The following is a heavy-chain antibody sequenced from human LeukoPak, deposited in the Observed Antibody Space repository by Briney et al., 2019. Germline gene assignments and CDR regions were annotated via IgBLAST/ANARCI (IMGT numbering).Heavy chain of an antibody. CDR3: ARDRAPYSSGWYNFDY. CDR1: GGTFSSYA. V-gene: IGHV1-69*01. CDR2: IIPIFGTA. Sequence: SSVKVPCKASGGTFSSYAISWVRQAPGRGLEWMGGIIPIFGTANYAQKFQGRVTITADESTSTAYMELSSLRSEDTAVYYCARDRAPYSSGWYNFDYWGQGTLVTVSS. D-gene: IGHD6-19*01. J-gene: IGHJ4*02.